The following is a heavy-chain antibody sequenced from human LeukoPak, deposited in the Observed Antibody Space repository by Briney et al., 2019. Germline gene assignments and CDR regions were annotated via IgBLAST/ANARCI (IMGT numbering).Heavy chain of an antibody. V-gene: IGHV3-53*05. CDR2: IYSGGST. Sequence: GGSLRLSCAASGFTFSSYSMSWVRQAPGKGLEWVSVIYSGGSTYYADSVKGRFTISRDTSKNTLSLQMNSLRAEDTAVYYCASLSLGHYWGQGTLVTVSS. D-gene: IGHD6-6*01. CDR3: ASLSLGHY. J-gene: IGHJ4*02. CDR1: GFTFSSYS.